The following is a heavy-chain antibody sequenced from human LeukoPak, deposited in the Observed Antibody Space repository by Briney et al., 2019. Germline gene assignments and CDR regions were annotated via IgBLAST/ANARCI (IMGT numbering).Heavy chain of an antibody. V-gene: IGHV3-30-3*01. CDR1: GFTFSSYA. CDR2: ISYDGSNK. D-gene: IGHD2-2*02. CDR3: ARDRIEYQLLYGWFDP. J-gene: IGHJ5*02. Sequence: PGRSLRLSCAASGFTFSSYAMHWVRQAPGKGLEWVAVISYDGSNKYYADSVKGRFTISRDNSKNTLYLQMNSLRAEDTAVYYCARDRIEYQLLYGWFDPWGQGTLVTASS.